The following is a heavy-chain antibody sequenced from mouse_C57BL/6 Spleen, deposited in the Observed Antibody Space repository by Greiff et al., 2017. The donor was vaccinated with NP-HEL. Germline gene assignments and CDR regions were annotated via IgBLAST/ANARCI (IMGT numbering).Heavy chain of an antibody. J-gene: IGHJ4*01. D-gene: IGHD1-1*01. CDR1: GYTFTSYW. CDR2: IDPSDSYT. Sequence: QVQLQQPGAELVMPGASVKLSCKASGYTFTSYWMHWVKQRPGQGLEWIGEIDPSDSYTNYNQKFKGKSTLTVDKSSSTAYMQLSSLTSEDSAVYYCARSHYYGSSYGVDYAMGDWGQGTSVTVAS. V-gene: IGHV1-69*01. CDR3: ARSHYYGSSYGVDYAMGD.